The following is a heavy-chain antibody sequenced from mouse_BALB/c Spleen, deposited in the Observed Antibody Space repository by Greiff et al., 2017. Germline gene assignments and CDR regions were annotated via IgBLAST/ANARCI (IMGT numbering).Heavy chain of an antibody. V-gene: IGHV3-2*02. CDR2: ISYSGST. CDR3: AREYDYSFAY. Sequence: EVKLVESGPGLVKPSQSLSLTCTVTGYSITSDYAWNWIRQFPGNKLEWMGYISYSGSTSYNPSLKSRISITRDTSKNQFFLQLNSVTTEDTATYYCAREYDYSFAYWGQGTLVTVSA. D-gene: IGHD2-4*01. J-gene: IGHJ3*01. CDR1: GYSITSDYA.